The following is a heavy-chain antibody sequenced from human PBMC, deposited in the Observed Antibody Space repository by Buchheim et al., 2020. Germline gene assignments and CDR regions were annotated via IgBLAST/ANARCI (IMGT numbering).Heavy chain of an antibody. CDR3: AKDRTPDGRYELDY. D-gene: IGHD2-2*01. CDR1: GFTFSSYA. CDR2: FSGSGRST. J-gene: IGHJ4*02. V-gene: IGHV3-23*01. Sequence: EVQLLESGGGLVQPGGSLRLSCGASGFTFSSYAMSWVRQAPGKGLEWVSGFSGSGRSTYYADSVKGRFTVSRDNSKNTLYLQMNSLRGEDTAIYYCAKDRTPDGRYELDYWGRGIL.